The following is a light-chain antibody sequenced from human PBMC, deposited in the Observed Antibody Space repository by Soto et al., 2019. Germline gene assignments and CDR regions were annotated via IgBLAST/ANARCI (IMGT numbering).Light chain of an antibody. J-gene: IGLJ2*01. Sequence: QPVLTQPPSASGTPGQRVTIPCSGSSANIGRNIVNWYQHLPGTAPKLLIYSNYQRPSGVPDRFSGSRSGSSASLAISGLQSEDEADYYCSSWDDSLNGLVVFGGGTKLTVL. CDR2: SNY. CDR3: SSWDDSLNGLVV. CDR1: SANIGRNI. V-gene: IGLV1-44*01.